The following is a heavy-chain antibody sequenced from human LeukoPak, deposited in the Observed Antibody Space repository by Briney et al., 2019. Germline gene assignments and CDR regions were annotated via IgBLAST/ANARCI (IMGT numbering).Heavy chain of an antibody. CDR1: GFTFSSYG. D-gene: IGHD2-15*01. V-gene: IGHV3-30*18. CDR3: AKDSRYCSGGSCYTYYYGMDV. CDR2: ISYDGSNK. J-gene: IGHJ6*02. Sequence: GRSLRLSCAASGFTFSSYGMHWVRQAPGKGLEWVAVISYDGSNKYYADSVKGRFTISRDNSKNTLHLQMNSLRAEDTAVYYCAKDSRYCSGGSCYTYYYGMDVWGQGTTVTVS.